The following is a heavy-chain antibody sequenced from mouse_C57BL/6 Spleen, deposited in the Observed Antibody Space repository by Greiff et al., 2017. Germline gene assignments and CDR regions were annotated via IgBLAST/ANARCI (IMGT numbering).Heavy chain of an antibody. Sequence: VQLQQSGAELVRPGASVTLSCKASGYTFTDYEMHWVKQTPVHGLEWIGAIDPETGGTAYNQKFKGKAILTADKSSSTAYMELRSLTSEDSAVYYCTRYYSNYENCDYWGQGTTLTVSS. CDR2: IDPETGGT. J-gene: IGHJ2*01. D-gene: IGHD2-5*01. CDR1: GYTFTDYE. CDR3: TRYYSNYENCDY. V-gene: IGHV1-15*01.